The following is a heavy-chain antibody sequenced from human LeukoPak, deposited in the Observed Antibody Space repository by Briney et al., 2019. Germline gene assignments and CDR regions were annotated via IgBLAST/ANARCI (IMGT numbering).Heavy chain of an antibody. CDR3: ARSGGLQKFDY. V-gene: IGHV3-30-3*01. Sequence: PGGSLRLSCAASEVTFSNYAVHWVRQAPGKGLQWVAVISYDGNTIHYADSVKGRFIIPRDTSKNTLYLQMNSLRTEDTAVYYCARSGGLQKFDYWGQGTLVTVSS. CDR1: EVTFSNYA. D-gene: IGHD4-11*01. CDR2: ISYDGNTI. J-gene: IGHJ4*02.